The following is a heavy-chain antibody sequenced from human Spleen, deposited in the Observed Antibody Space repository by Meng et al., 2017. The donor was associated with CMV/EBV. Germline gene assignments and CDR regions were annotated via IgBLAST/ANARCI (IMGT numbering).Heavy chain of an antibody. CDR3: VSDTGIAVAGTSFRF. Sequence: GESLKISCAASGFTFSNYAMSWVRQAPGKGLVWVSRINSDGSRTTYADSVRGRFTISRDNAKSTLYLQMNSLRAEDTAVYYCVSDTGIAVAGTSFRFWGRGTRVTVSS. CDR1: GFTFSNYA. J-gene: IGHJ4*02. V-gene: IGHV3-74*01. CDR2: INSDGSRT. D-gene: IGHD6-19*01.